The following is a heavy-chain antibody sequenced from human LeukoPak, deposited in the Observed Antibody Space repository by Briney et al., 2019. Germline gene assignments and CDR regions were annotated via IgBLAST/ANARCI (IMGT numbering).Heavy chain of an antibody. Sequence: GASVKVSCKASGFTFTSSAVQWVRQARGQRLEWRGWIVVGSGNTNYAQKFQERVTITRDMSTSTAYMELSSLRSEDTAVYYCAACSSTSCVYYYYGMDVWGKGTTVTVSS. CDR2: IVVGSGNT. CDR1: GFTFTSSA. V-gene: IGHV1-58*01. CDR3: AACSSTSCVYYYYGMDV. D-gene: IGHD2-2*01. J-gene: IGHJ6*04.